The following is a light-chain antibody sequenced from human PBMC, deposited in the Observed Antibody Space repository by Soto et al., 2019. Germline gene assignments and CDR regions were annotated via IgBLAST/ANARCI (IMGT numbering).Light chain of an antibody. V-gene: IGKV1-9*01. CDR1: QGIRSY. CDR2: GAS. J-gene: IGKJ3*01. CDR3: QQLNTFPPFFT. Sequence: DIQLTQSPSFLSASVGDRVTITCRASQGIRSYLAWYQQRPGKAPELLIYGASTLRPGGASRFSGSGSGTEFDLTISSRQPEDFATDFCQQLNTFPPFFTFGPGTKVDIK.